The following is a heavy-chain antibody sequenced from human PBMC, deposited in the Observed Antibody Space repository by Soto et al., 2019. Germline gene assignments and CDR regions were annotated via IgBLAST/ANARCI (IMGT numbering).Heavy chain of an antibody. V-gene: IGHV4-4*07. J-gene: IGHJ4*02. CDR3: ARGSMTTVTSPFDY. D-gene: IGHD4-17*01. Sequence: QVQLQESGPGLVKPSETLSLTCTVSGGSISSYYWSWIRQPAGQGLEWIGRIYTRGSTNYNPSLKSRVTMSVDTSKNQFSLKLSSVTAADTAVYYCARGSMTTVTSPFDYWGQGTLVTVSS. CDR1: GGSISSYY. CDR2: IYTRGST.